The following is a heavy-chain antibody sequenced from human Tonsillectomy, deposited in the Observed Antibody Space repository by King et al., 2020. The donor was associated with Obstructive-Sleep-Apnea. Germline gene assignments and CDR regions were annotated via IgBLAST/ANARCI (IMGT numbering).Heavy chain of an antibody. CDR1: GYTFTGFY. V-gene: IGHV1-2*02. CDR3: ARPAYCSGGSCPGTFDY. CDR2: INPNSGGT. Sequence: VQLVESGAEVKKPGASVKVSCKASGYTFTGFYMHWVRQAPGQGLEWMGWINPNSGGTNYAQKFQGRVTMTRDTSISTVYMELSRLRSDDTAVYYCARPAYCSGGSCPGTFDYWGQGTLVTVSS. D-gene: IGHD2-15*01. J-gene: IGHJ4*02.